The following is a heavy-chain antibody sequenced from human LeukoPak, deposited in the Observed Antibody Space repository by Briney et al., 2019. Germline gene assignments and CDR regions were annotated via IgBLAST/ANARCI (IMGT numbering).Heavy chain of an antibody. CDR2: IYPGDSDT. D-gene: IGHD6-13*01. CDR3: ARGLSWILAAAEHFDY. CDR1: GYSFTSYW. Sequence: GESLKISCKGSGYSFTSYWIGWVRQMPGKGLEWMGIIYPGDSDTRYSPSFQGQVTISADKSISTAYLQWSSLKASDTAMYYCARGLSWILAAAEHFDYWGQGTLVTVSS. V-gene: IGHV5-51*01. J-gene: IGHJ4*02.